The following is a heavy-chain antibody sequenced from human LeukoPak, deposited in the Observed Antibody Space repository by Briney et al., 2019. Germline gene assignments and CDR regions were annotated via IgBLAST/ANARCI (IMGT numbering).Heavy chain of an antibody. CDR2: INHSGST. V-gene: IGHV4-34*01. J-gene: IGHJ4*02. CDR1: GGSFSGYY. D-gene: IGHD4-11*01. Sequence: SETLSLTCAVYGGSFSGYYWSWIRQPPGKGLEWIGEINHSGSTNYNPSLKSRVTISVDTSKNQFSLKLSSVTAADTAVYYCATYDYSNHEEGWGQGTLVTVSS. CDR3: ATYDYSNHEEG.